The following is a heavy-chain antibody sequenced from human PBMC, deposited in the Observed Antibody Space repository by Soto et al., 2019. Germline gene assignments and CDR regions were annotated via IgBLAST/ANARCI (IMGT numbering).Heavy chain of an antibody. J-gene: IGHJ4*02. D-gene: IGHD2-21*01. Sequence: QVQLRESGPGLMKPSGTLSLTCAVSGGSITSNWWSWVRQPPGKGLEWIAEIFHTGSANYNPSLMGRLTISMDKSRNHLSLNLNSVTPADTAVYYCARHIAVSGTRGFDHWGQGTLVTVSS. V-gene: IGHV4-4*02. CDR1: GGSITSNW. CDR2: IFHTGSA. CDR3: ARHIAVSGTRGFDH.